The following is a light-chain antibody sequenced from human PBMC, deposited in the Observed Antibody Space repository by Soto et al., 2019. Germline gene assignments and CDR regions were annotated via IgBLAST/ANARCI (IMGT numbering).Light chain of an antibody. Sequence: QSALTQPASVSGSPGQSITISCTGTSSDIGFYRYVSWFQQYPGKAPKLIIYDVINRPLGVSDRFSGYKSGNTASLTISGLQAEDEADYYCNSFTTSSTWVFGGGTKLTVL. V-gene: IGLV2-14*01. CDR3: NSFTTSSTWV. CDR1: SSDIGFYRY. J-gene: IGLJ3*02. CDR2: DVI.